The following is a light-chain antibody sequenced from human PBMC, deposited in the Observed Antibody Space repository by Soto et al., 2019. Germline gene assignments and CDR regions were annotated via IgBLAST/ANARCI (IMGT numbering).Light chain of an antibody. CDR3: QQTRSYPST. Sequence: DIQMTQSPSTLSGSVGDSVTTTCRASQGITSYLAWYQQKPGKAPNLLIYGASTLQSGVPSRFSGSGSGTDFTLTINSLQAEDFATYYCQQTRSYPSTFGGGTKVDIK. V-gene: IGKV1-9*01. J-gene: IGKJ4*01. CDR2: GAS. CDR1: QGITSY.